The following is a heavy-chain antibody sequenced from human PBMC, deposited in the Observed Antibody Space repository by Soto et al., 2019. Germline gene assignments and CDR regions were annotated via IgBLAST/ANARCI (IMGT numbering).Heavy chain of an antibody. Sequence: SGPTLVNPTQTLTLTCTFSGFSLSTGGVGVGWIRQPPGEALEWLALIYWDADKRYSPSLKSRLTITKDTSNNQVVLTMTDMDPVDTATYYCARMIFGRNVYYFDYWGRGTLVTVSS. CDR3: ARMIFGRNVYYFDY. J-gene: IGHJ4*02. D-gene: IGHD3-3*01. CDR1: GFSLSTGGVG. V-gene: IGHV2-5*02. CDR2: IYWDADK.